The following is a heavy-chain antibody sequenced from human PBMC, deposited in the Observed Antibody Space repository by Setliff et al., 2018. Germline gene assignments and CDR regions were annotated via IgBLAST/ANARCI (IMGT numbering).Heavy chain of an antibody. CDR3: ARDHNWNLPGYYYYYMDV. CDR1: GGTFSSYA. CDR2: IIPIFGTA. V-gene: IGHV1-69*06. Sequence: KVSCKASGGTFSSYAISWVRQAPGQGLEWMGRIIPIFGTANYAQKFQGRVTITADKSTSTAYMELSSLRSEDTAVYYCARDHNWNLPGYYYYYMDVWGKGTTVTVSS. D-gene: IGHD1-20*01. J-gene: IGHJ6*03.